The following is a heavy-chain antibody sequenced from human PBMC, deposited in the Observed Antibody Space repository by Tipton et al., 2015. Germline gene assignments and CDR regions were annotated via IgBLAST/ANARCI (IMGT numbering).Heavy chain of an antibody. D-gene: IGHD5-12*01. J-gene: IGHJ4*02. V-gene: IGHV4-59*01. CDR3: ASTAGVVATLDY. Sequence: TLSLTCTVSGGSIGSYYWSWIRQPPGKGLEWIGYIYYSGGTNYNPSLKSRVTISVDTSKNQFSLKLSSVTAADTAVYHCASTAGVVATLDYWGQGTLVTVSS. CDR1: GGSIGSYY. CDR2: IYYSGGT.